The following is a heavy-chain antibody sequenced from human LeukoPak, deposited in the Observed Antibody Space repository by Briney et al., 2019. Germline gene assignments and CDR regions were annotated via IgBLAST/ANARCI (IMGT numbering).Heavy chain of an antibody. J-gene: IGHJ4*02. V-gene: IGHV3-23*01. Sequence: GGSLRLSCAASGFTFEDYAMHWVRQAPGKGLEWVSSISGSGSGGSTYYADSVKGRFTISRDNSKNTLYLQMNSLRAEDTAVYYCAKDQTPYYWGQGTLVTVSS. CDR2: ISGSGSGGST. CDR3: AKDQTPYY. CDR1: GFTFEDYA.